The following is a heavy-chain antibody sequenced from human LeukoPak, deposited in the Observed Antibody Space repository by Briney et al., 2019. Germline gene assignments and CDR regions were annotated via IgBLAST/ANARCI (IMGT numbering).Heavy chain of an antibody. V-gene: IGHV3-30*04. CDR3: ARDLTGPDRDY. CDR1: GFTFSSYA. CDR2: ISYDGSNK. J-gene: IGHJ4*02. Sequence: GGSLRLSCAASGFTFSSYAMHWVRQAPGKGLEWVAVISYDGSNKYYADSVKGRFTISRDNSKNTLYLQMNSLRAEDTAVYYCARDLTGPDRDYWGQRTLVAVSS. D-gene: IGHD1-14*01.